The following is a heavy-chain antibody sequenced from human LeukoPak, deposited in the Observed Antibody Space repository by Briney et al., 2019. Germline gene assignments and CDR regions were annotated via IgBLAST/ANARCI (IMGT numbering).Heavy chain of an antibody. J-gene: IGHJ4*02. V-gene: IGHV3-33*01. D-gene: IGHD2-2*02. CDR3: ARDQGFCTSTSCYSVGGYFDY. Sequence: GGSLRLSCAASGFTFSSYDMHWVRQAPGKGLEWVAAVWSDGSNKNYADSVKGRFTISRDNSKNTVYLQMNSLRADDTAVYYCARDQGFCTSTSCYSVGGYFDYWGQGTLVTVSS. CDR1: GFTFSSYD. CDR2: VWSDGSNK.